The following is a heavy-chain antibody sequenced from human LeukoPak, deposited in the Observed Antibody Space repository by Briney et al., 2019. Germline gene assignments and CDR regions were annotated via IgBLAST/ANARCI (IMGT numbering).Heavy chain of an antibody. CDR2: INSDGSYT. V-gene: IGHV3-74*01. J-gene: IGHJ4*02. D-gene: IGHD3-16*01. CDR3: TRDTFGGDDF. CDR1: GFTFSSYW. Sequence: GGSLRLSCAASGFTFSSYWMHWVRQARGKGLVWVSRINSDGSYTSYADSVMGRFTISRDNAKNTLYLQMNSLRAEDTAVYYCTRDTFGGDDFWGQGTLVTVSS.